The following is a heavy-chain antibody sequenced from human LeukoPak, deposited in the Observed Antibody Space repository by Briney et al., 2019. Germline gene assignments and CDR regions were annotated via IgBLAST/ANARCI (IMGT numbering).Heavy chain of an antibody. CDR2: IYYSGST. D-gene: IGHD6-19*01. J-gene: IGHJ4*02. CDR3: ARGGDSSVSWAFDY. Sequence: SETLSLTCTVSGGSVSSCIYFWSWIRQPPGKGLEWIGYIYYSGSTNCNPSLKSRVTISVDTSKNQFSLKLSSVTAADSALYYCARGGDSSVSWAFDYWGQGTLVTVSS. V-gene: IGHV4-61*01. CDR1: GGSVSSCIYF.